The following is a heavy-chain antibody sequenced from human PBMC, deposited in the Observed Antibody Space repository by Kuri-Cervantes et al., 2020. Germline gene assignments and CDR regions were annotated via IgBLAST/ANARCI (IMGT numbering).Heavy chain of an antibody. CDR3: ARDRLRHRDDILTPAGY. CDR1: GDTFTSYA. V-gene: IGHV1-3*01. D-gene: IGHD3-9*01. Sequence: ASVKVSCRASGDTFTSYAMHWVRQAPGQGLEWMGWINAGNGDTKYSQKFRDRVTMTTDTSTSTDYMELRSLRSDDTAVYYCARDRLRHRDDILTPAGYWGQGTLVTVSS. J-gene: IGHJ4*02. CDR2: INAGNGDT.